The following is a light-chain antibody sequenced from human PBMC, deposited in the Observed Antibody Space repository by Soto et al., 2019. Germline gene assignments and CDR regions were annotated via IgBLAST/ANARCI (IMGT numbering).Light chain of an antibody. Sequence: EIVLTQSPGTLSLSPGERATLSCRASQSVTSSYLAWYQQKPGQAPRLLISGASSRATGIPDRFSGSGSGTDFTLTISRLEPEDFAVYYCQQYSTSRVTHGGGTKVEIK. CDR1: QSVTSSY. CDR3: QQYSTSRVT. J-gene: IGKJ4*01. V-gene: IGKV3-20*01. CDR2: GAS.